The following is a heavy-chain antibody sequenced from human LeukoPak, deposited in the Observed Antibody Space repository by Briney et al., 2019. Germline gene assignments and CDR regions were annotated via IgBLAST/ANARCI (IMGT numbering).Heavy chain of an antibody. Sequence: SETLSLTCTVSDGSISPYYWSWIRQSPGKGLEWIGYIYDYASTSYNPSLHSRVSISMDTSKNQFSLQLTSVTAADTAVYFCARHSMRQRVSIYWYFDLWGRGILVSVSS. V-gene: IGHV4-59*08. CDR1: DGSISPYY. D-gene: IGHD6-6*01. J-gene: IGHJ2*01. CDR2: IYDYAST. CDR3: ARHSMRQRVSIYWYFDL.